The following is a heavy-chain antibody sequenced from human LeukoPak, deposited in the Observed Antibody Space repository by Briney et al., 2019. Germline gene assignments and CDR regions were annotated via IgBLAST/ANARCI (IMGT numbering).Heavy chain of an antibody. CDR3: ARHGLAGCIGGRGFTSFHYYGMDV. V-gene: IGHV5-51*01. CDR2: LFVVAPAT. CDR1: GYSFTDYW. D-gene: IGHD2-15*01. J-gene: IGHJ6*02. Sequence: GGSLNVSCQGSGYSFTDYWGGWVRLVQGKAREWIGTLFVVAPATKYSPSLQGQVTISVDKSISTAYLQWSSLKASDSAMYYCARHGLAGCIGGRGFTSFHYYGMDVWGQGTTVTVSS.